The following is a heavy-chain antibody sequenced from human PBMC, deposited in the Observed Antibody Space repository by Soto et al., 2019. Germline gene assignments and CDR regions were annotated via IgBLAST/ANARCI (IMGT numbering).Heavy chain of an antibody. D-gene: IGHD2-8*01. J-gene: IGHJ3*01. CDR1: GFPFSSYA. CDR3: AKKGLGSLKTFCSNSDCHYAFDL. CDR2: ISGSGGST. V-gene: IGHV3-23*01. Sequence: GGSLRLSCAASGFPFSSYAMSWVRQAPGKGLEWVSAISGSGGSTYYADSVKGHFTISRDNSKNTLYLQMNSLRAEDTAIYYCAKKGLGSLKTFCSNSDCHYAFDLWGQGTVVTVSS.